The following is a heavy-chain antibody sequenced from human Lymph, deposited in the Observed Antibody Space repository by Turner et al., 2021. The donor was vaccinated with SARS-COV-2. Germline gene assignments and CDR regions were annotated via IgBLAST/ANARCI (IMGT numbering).Heavy chain of an antibody. CDR1: GFTFDDYA. D-gene: IGHD1-26*01. CDR2: INWSGGSI. V-gene: IGHV3-9*01. CDR3: AKDLAGTYYSSFDY. J-gene: IGHJ4*02. Sequence: EVQLVESGGGLVQPGRSLRLSCAASGFTFDDYAMHWVRQAPGKGLDWVSGINWSGGSIAYADSVKCRFTISRDNPKNSLYLQMNSLRAEDTAFYYCAKDLAGTYYSSFDYWGQGTLVTVSS.